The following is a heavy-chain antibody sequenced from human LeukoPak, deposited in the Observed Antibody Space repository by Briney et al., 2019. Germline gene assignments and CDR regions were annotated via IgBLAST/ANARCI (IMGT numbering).Heavy chain of an antibody. CDR1: GLTFSSYA. Sequence: GGSLRLSCAASGLTFSSYAMRWVRQAPGKGLEWVSGISCIGGNTDYVDSLKGRFTISRDNFKSALYLQMNSLRAEDTAIYSCPKDRDGYCSGGRCFYAAFDVSGHGTMVTVSS. J-gene: IGHJ3*01. D-gene: IGHD2-15*01. CDR3: PKDRDGYCSGGRCFYAAFDV. CDR2: ISCIGGNT. V-gene: IGHV3-23*01.